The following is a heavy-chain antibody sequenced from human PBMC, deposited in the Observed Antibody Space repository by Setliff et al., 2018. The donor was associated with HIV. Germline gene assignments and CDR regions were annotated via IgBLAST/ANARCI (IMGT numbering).Heavy chain of an antibody. Sequence: LSLTCTVSHYSINSEYYWGWFRQPPGKGLEYIGSIYQSGSTYCSPSLKSRVSMSIDTSKDQFSLRLKSLTASDTAVYYCARLDTIMLYSDCWGQGTLVTVS. CDR3: ARLDTIMLYSDC. D-gene: IGHD3-16*01. CDR1: HYSINSEYY. V-gene: IGHV4-38-2*02. J-gene: IGHJ4*02. CDR2: IYQSGST.